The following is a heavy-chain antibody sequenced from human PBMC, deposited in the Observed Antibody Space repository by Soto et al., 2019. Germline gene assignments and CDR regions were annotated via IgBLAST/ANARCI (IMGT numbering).Heavy chain of an antibody. CDR2: IYYSGST. J-gene: IGHJ6*02. Sequence: QVQLQESGPGLVKPSETLSLTCTVSGGSISSYYWSWIRQPPGKGLEWIGYIYYSGSTNYNPSPKSRVTISVDTSKNQFSLKLSSVTAADTAVYYCARNERWLQWTGMDVWGQGTTVTVSS. CDR3: ARNERWLQWTGMDV. D-gene: IGHD5-12*01. CDR1: GGSISSYY. V-gene: IGHV4-59*01.